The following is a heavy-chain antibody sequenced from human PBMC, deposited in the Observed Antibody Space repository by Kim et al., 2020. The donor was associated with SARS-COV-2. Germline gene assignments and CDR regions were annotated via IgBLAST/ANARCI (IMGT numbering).Heavy chain of an antibody. V-gene: IGHV3-23*01. J-gene: IGHJ4*02. D-gene: IGHD1-26*01. CDR2: ISGSGGST. CDR3: AKDRLRRWELLGFDY. Sequence: GGSLRLSCAASGFTFSSYAMSWVRQAPGKGLEWVSAISGSGGSTYYADSVKGRFTISRDNSKNTLYLQMNSLRAEDTAVYYCAKDRLRRWELLGFDYWGQGTLVTVSS. CDR1: GFTFSSYA.